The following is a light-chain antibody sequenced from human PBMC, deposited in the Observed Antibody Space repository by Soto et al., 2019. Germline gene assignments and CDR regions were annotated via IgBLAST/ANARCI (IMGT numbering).Light chain of an antibody. V-gene: IGKV3-11*01. CDR1: QSVSSY. CDR2: DAS. Sequence: EIVLTQSPATLSLSPGERATLSCRASQSVSSYLAWYQQKPGQAPRLLIYDASNRATGIPARFSGSGSGTDFPPPISRLEPENFTVFYCQQRSSWPPPFGGGTKGEIK. J-gene: IGKJ4*01. CDR3: QQRSSWPPP.